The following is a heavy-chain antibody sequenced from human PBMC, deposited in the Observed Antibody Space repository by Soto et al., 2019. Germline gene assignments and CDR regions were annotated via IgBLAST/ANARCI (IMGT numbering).Heavy chain of an antibody. Sequence: PSQTLSVPCTFSRGSISIGDYYWSWVRQPPGKGLEWIGYLYYSGITYYNPSFKSRVTISVDTSKNQFSLKLSSVTAADTAVYSCPRFRPGSYYKTWNWFDPWGQGTMVTVSS. CDR2: LYYSGIT. J-gene: IGHJ5*02. CDR3: PRFRPGSYYKTWNWFDP. V-gene: IGHV4-30-4*01. D-gene: IGHD3-10*01. CDR1: RGSISIGDYY.